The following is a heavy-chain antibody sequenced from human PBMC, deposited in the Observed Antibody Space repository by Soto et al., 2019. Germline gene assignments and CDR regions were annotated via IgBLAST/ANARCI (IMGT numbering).Heavy chain of an antibody. CDR3: ARSTHYDILTGYYEKYYYMDV. J-gene: IGHJ6*03. Sequence: GGSLRLSCAASGFTFSSYWMSWVRQAPGKGLEWVANIKQDGSEKYYVDSVKGRFTISRDNAKNSLYLQMNSLSAEDTAVYYCARSTHYDILTGYYEKYYYMDVWGKGTTVTVSS. D-gene: IGHD3-9*01. V-gene: IGHV3-7*01. CDR2: IKQDGSEK. CDR1: GFTFSSYW.